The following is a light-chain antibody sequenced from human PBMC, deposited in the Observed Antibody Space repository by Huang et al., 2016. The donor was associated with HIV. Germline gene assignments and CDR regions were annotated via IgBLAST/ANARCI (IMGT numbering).Light chain of an antibody. CDR2: GAS. CDR1: QTISTY. J-gene: IGKJ1*01. V-gene: IGKV1-39*01. Sequence: DTQMTQSPSSLSASVGDRVTITCRASQTISTYLNWYQQQPGKAPKLLIYGASSLQSGVPSRFIGSGSGTDFTLTFRSLQREDFATYFCQQSYSTPWTFGQGTKVEIK. CDR3: QQSYSTPWT.